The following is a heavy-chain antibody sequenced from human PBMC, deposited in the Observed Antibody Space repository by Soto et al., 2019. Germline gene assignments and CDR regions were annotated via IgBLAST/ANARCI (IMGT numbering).Heavy chain of an antibody. D-gene: IGHD6-13*01. V-gene: IGHV3-74*01. J-gene: IGHJ6*02. CDR2: INSDGSST. Sequence: GESLKISCAASGFTFSSYWMHWVRQAPGKGLVWVSRINSDGSSTSYADSVKGRFTISRDNAKNTLYLQMNSLRAEDTAVYYCARVYSSSRDPYYYYYGMDVWGQGTTVTVSS. CDR1: GFTFSSYW. CDR3: ARVYSSSRDPYYYYYGMDV.